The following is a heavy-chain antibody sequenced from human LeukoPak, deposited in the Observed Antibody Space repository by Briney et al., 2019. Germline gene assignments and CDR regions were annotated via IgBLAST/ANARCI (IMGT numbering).Heavy chain of an antibody. D-gene: IGHD6-19*01. CDR3: TTDLGNGWYFFAFHI. J-gene: IGHJ3*02. V-gene: IGHV3-15*01. CDR1: GFTFNNAW. Sequence: KSGGSLRLSCAASGFTFNNAWMRWARQAPGKGLEWVGRIKSKAEGETADYAASVKGRFTISRDDSKNTVYLQMESLKTEDTAVYYCTTDLGNGWYFFAFHIWGPGTMVTVSP. CDR2: IKSKAEGETA.